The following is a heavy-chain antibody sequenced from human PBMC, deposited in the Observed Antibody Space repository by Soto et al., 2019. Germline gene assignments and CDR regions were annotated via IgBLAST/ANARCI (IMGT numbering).Heavy chain of an antibody. V-gene: IGHV3-30*18. Sequence: QVQLVESGGGVVQPGRSLRLSCAAFGFTFSSYGMHWVRQAPGKGLEWVAVISYDGSNKYYADSVKGRFIISRDNSKNTLYLQMNSLRAEDTAVYYCAKDVSGWFEYFQHWGQGTLVTVSS. CDR2: ISYDGSNK. J-gene: IGHJ1*01. CDR3: AKDVSGWFEYFQH. D-gene: IGHD6-19*01. CDR1: GFTFSSYG.